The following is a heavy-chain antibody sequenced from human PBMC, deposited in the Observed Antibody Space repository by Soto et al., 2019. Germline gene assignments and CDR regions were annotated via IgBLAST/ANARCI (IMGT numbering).Heavy chain of an antibody. J-gene: IGHJ2*01. CDR2: ISAYNGNT. V-gene: IGHV1-18*01. Sequence: QVRLVQSGAEVKKPGASVKVSCKASDYTFTSYGISWVRQAPGQGLEGMGWISAYNGNTNYAQKLQGRVTMTTDTSTSTAYMELRSLRSDDTAVYYCARDREMATISAWYFDLWGRGTLVTVSS. CDR3: ARDREMATISAWYFDL. D-gene: IGHD5-12*01. CDR1: DYTFTSYG.